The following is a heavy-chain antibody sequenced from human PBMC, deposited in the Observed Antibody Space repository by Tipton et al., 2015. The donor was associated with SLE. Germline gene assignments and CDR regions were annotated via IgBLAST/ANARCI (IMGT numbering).Heavy chain of an antibody. D-gene: IGHD5-18*01. J-gene: IGHJ5*02. CDR1: GFTFSSYA. CDR2: IHYSGST. Sequence: LRLSCAGSGFTFSSYAMSWVRQAPGKGLGWIGSIHYSGSTYYNPSLQSRVTMSVDQSQNQFSLRLNSVTAADTAVYYCARCGAMGQAVNWFDPWGQGTLVSVSS. V-gene: IGHV4-38-2*01. CDR3: ARCGAMGQAVNWFDP.